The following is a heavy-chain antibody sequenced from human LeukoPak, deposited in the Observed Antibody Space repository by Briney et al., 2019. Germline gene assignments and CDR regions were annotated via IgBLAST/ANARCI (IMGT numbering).Heavy chain of an antibody. V-gene: IGHV1-18*01. Sequence: GASVTVSCKASGYSFTSYGISWVRQAPGQGLEWMGWISAYNGNTYYVERLQGRVTMTTDTSTSTAYMELRSLRSDDTAVYYCARDSYKLAVASTEGIDYWGQGTLDTVSS. CDR1: GYSFTSYG. CDR2: ISAYNGNT. D-gene: IGHD6-19*01. J-gene: IGHJ4*02. CDR3: ARDSYKLAVASTEGIDY.